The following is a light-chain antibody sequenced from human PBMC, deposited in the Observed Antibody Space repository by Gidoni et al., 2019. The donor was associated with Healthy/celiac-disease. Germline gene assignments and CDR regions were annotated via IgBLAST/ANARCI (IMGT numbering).Light chain of an antibody. Sequence: AIRMTQSPSSLSASTGDRVTITCRASQGISSYLAWYQQKPGKAPKLLIYAASTLQSGVPSRFSGSGSGTDFTLTISCLQSEDFATYYCQQYYSYPALTFGGXTKVEIK. J-gene: IGKJ4*01. V-gene: IGKV1-8*01. CDR3: QQYYSYPALT. CDR2: AAS. CDR1: QGISSY.